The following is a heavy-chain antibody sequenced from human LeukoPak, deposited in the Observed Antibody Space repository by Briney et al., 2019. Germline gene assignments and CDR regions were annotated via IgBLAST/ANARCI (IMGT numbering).Heavy chain of an antibody. CDR3: ARDAPFSGSYYLSFDY. D-gene: IGHD3-10*01. CDR1: GYTFTSYG. J-gene: IGHJ4*02. Sequence: GASVKVSCKASGYTFTSYGISWVRQAPGQGLEWMGWISAYNGNTNYAQKLQGRVTMTTDTSTSTAYMELRSLRSDDTAVYYCARDAPFSGSYYLSFDYWGQGTLVTVSS. CDR2: ISAYNGNT. V-gene: IGHV1-18*01.